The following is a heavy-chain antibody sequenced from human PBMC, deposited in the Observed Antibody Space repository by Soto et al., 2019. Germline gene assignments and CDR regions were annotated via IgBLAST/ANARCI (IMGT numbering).Heavy chain of an antibody. CDR3: AMAGGIATAGAFNY. J-gene: IGHJ4*02. CDR2: ISGSGGST. V-gene: IGHV3-23*01. Sequence: EVQLLESGGGLVQPGGSLRLSCAASGFTFSSYAMSWVRQAPGKGLEWVSAISGSGGSTYYADSVKGRFTISRDSSKNTRDLQMNRLRAEDTAVYYCAMAGGIATAGAFNYWGQGTLVTVSS. D-gene: IGHD6-13*01. CDR1: GFTFSSYA.